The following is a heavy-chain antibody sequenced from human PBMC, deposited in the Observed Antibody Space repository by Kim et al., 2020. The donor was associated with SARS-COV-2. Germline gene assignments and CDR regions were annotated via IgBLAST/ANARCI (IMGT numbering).Heavy chain of an antibody. CDR1: GGSISSSSYY. D-gene: IGHD3-22*01. CDR3: ARRMGWGGNRYYYESSGYYYYFDY. J-gene: IGHJ4*02. Sequence: SETLSLTCTVSGGSISSSSYYWGWIRQPPGKGLEWIGSIYYSGSTYYNPSLKSRVTISVDTSKNQFSLKLSSVTAADTAVYYCARRMGWGGNRYYYESSGYYYYFDYWGQGTLVTVSS. CDR2: IYYSGST. V-gene: IGHV4-39*01.